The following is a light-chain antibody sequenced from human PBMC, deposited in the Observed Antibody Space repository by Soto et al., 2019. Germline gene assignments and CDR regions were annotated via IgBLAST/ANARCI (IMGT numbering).Light chain of an antibody. J-gene: IGKJ3*01. CDR3: QQYYSYPLFT. CDR2: AAS. Sequence: AIRMTQSPSSFSASTGDRVTITCRASQGISSYLAWYQQKPGKAPKLLIYAASTLQSGVPSRFSGSGSGTDFTLTISCPQSEDFATYYCQQYYSYPLFTFGPGTKVDIK. V-gene: IGKV1-8*01. CDR1: QGISSY.